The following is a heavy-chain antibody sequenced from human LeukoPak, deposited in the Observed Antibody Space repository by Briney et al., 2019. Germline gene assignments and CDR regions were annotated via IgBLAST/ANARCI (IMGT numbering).Heavy chain of an antibody. J-gene: IGHJ5*02. V-gene: IGHV1-8*01. CDR2: MNPNSGNT. D-gene: IGHD2-2*01. CDR1: GGTFTSYD. Sequence: GASVKVSCKASGGTFTSYDINWVRQATGQGLEWMRWMNPNSGNTGYAQKFQGRVTVTRNTSISTAYMELSSLRSEDTAVYYCARARPRYCSSFDPWGQGTLVTVSS. CDR3: ARARPRYCSSFDP.